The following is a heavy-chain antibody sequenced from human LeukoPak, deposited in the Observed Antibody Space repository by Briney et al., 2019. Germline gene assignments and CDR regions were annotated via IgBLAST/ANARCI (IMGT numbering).Heavy chain of an antibody. CDR3: ARGNYYYDSKEKYYFDY. CDR1: GYTFTSYA. D-gene: IGHD3-22*01. V-gene: IGHV1-3*01. Sequence: ASVKVSCKASGYTFTSYAMHWVRQAPGQRLEWMGWINAGNGNTKYSQKFQGRVTITRDTSASTAYMELSSLRSEDTAVYYCARGNYYYDSKEKYYFDYWGQGTLVTVSS. CDR2: INAGNGNT. J-gene: IGHJ4*02.